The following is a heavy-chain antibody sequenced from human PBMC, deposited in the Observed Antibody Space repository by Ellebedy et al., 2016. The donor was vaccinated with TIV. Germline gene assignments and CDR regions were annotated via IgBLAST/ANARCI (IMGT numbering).Heavy chain of an antibody. CDR3: ARDSRYNWNDWDFYHMDV. CDR2: INMNTGNP. V-gene: IGHV7-4-1*02. Sequence: VSVKVSCKASGYTFTGYPINWVRQAPGQGLEWLGWINMNTGNPTYAQGFTGRFVFSLDTSVSTAYLQISSLKAEDTAVYYCARDSRYNWNDWDFYHMDVWGKGTTVTVSS. CDR1: GYTFTGYP. J-gene: IGHJ6*03. D-gene: IGHD1-1*01.